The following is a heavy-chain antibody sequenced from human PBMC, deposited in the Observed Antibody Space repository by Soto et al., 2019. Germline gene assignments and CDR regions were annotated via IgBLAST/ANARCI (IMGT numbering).Heavy chain of an antibody. CDR2: IKSKTDGGTT. J-gene: IGHJ6*03. Sequence: GGCLRLSCAASGFTFSNAWMSWVRQAPGKGLEWVGRIKSKTDGGTTDYAAPVKGRFTISRDDSKNTLYLQMNSLKTEGTAVYYVTTEAGYHYYMDVWGKGTTVTVXS. CDR1: GFTFSNAW. CDR3: TTEAGYHYYMDV. V-gene: IGHV3-15*01.